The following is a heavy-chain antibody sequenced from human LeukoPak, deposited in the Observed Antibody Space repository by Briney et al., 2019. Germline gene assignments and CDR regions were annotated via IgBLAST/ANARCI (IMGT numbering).Heavy chain of an antibody. D-gene: IGHD4-17*01. Sequence: SETLSLTCAVSGGSISGYYWSWIRQPAGKGLEWIGRIHSSGNTNYNPSLGSRVTMSVVTSKNQLSLKVSSVTAADTAVYYCARFVHGDYYFDHWGQGTLVTVSS. V-gene: IGHV4-4*07. CDR3: ARFVHGDYYFDH. CDR2: IHSSGNT. J-gene: IGHJ4*02. CDR1: GGSISGYY.